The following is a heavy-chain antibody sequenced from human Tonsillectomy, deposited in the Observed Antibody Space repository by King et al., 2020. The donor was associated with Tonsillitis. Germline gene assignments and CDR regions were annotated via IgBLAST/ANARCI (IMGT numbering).Heavy chain of an antibody. CDR1: GYTFTGSF. D-gene: IGHD6-6*01. V-gene: IGHV1-2*04. CDR3: ARESILASATGGYHYMDV. Sequence: QLVQSGAEVKKPGASVKVSCKASGYTFTGSFMHWVRQAPGQGLEWMGWIDPNSGGTNYAQKFQGWVTMTRDTSISTAYMELNRLRDDDTAVYYCARESILASATGGYHYMDVWGKGTTVTVSS. J-gene: IGHJ6*03. CDR2: IDPNSGGT.